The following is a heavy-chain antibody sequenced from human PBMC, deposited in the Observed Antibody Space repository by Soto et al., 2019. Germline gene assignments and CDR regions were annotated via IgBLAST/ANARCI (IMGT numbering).Heavy chain of an antibody. CDR1: GYSINRGYY. Sequence: SETLSLTCAVSGYSINRGYYWGWIRQPPGKGLEWIGSTHYTGSTYYNPSLKSRVIISVDMSKNQLSLKMTSVTAADAAVYYCVRDRSSGWFGQKNNWLDPWGQGTLVTVSS. CDR3: VRDRSSGWFGQKNNWLDP. V-gene: IGHV4-38-2*02. J-gene: IGHJ5*02. D-gene: IGHD6-19*01. CDR2: THYTGST.